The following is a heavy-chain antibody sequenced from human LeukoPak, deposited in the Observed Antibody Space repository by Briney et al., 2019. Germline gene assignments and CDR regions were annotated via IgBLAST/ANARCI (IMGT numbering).Heavy chain of an antibody. CDR1: GGSISSYY. Sequence: PSETLSLTCTVSGGSISSYYWSWIRQPPGKGLEWIGYIYYSGSTNYNPSHKSRVTISVDTSKNQFSLKLSSVTAADTAVYYCARDSSGWYRGNWFDPWGQGTLVTVSS. J-gene: IGHJ5*02. V-gene: IGHV4-59*01. CDR3: ARDSSGWYRGNWFDP. D-gene: IGHD6-19*01. CDR2: IYYSGST.